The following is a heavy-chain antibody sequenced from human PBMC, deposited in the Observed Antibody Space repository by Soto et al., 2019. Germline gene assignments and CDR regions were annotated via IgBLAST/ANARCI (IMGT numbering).Heavy chain of an antibody. D-gene: IGHD2-2*01. CDR2: VKQDGTEK. CDR1: GFSPISYW. J-gene: IGHJ4*02. V-gene: IGHV3-7*01. Sequence: GGSLRLSCAASGFSPISYWMSWVRQAPGKGLEWVANVKQDGTEKYYVDSVKGRFTISRDNPKNSLFLQMNSLRAEDTAVYYCARVYCSSSSCYYFHHWGRGTLVPVSS. CDR3: ARVYCSSSSCYYFHH.